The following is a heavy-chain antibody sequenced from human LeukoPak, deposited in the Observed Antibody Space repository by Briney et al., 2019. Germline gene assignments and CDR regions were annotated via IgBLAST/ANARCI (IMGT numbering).Heavy chain of an antibody. D-gene: IGHD3-22*01. CDR3: ARMPYYYDRSGYYGIQHDAFDI. CDR1: GGTFSSYA. Sequence: SVKVSCKASGGTFSSYAISWVRQAPGQGLEWMGGIIPIFGTANYAQKFQGRVTITTDESTSTAYMELSSLRSEDTAVYYCARMPYYYDRSGYYGIQHDAFDIWGQGTMVTVSS. CDR2: IIPIFGTA. J-gene: IGHJ3*02. V-gene: IGHV1-69*05.